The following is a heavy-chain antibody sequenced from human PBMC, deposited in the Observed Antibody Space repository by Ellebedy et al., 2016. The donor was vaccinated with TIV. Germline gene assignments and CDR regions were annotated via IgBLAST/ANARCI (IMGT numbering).Heavy chain of an antibody. V-gene: IGHV3-7*03. CDR3: ARDTLVGVTDSYFDY. D-gene: IGHD1-26*01. J-gene: IGHJ4*02. Sequence: GESLKISCAASGFTFSSYWMSWVRQAPGKGLAWVANIKQDGSKRFYVDSVKGRITISRDNAKNSLYLQMNNLRAEDTAVYYCARDTLVGVTDSYFDYWGQGTLVTVSS. CDR1: GFTFSSYW. CDR2: IKQDGSKR.